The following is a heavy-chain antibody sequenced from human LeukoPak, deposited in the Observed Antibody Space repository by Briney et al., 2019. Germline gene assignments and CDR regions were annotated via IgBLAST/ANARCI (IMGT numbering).Heavy chain of an antibody. CDR3: AKGYYYDSSGYYYY. CDR1: EFTFSSYA. J-gene: IGHJ4*02. D-gene: IGHD3-22*01. Sequence: QPGGSLRLSCAASEFTFSSYAMSWVRQAPGKGLEWVSVISGSGGTTYYADSVKGRFTISRDNSKNTLYLQMNSLRAEDTAVYYCAKGYYYDSSGYYYYWGQGTLVTVSS. V-gene: IGHV3-23*01. CDR2: ISGSGGTT.